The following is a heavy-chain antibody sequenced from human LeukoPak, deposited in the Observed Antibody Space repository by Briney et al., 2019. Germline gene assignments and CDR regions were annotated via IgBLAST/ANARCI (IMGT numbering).Heavy chain of an antibody. CDR1: GFTFSSYA. CDR2: ISYSGGST. J-gene: IGHJ5*02. CDR3: ARGLSPHNWFDP. V-gene: IGHV3-23*01. Sequence: GGSLRLSCAASGFTFSSYAMSWVRQAPGKGLEWVSAISYSGGSTYYADSVKGRFTISRDSSKNTLYLQMDSLRIEDTAVYYCARGLSPHNWFDPWGQGTLVTVSS.